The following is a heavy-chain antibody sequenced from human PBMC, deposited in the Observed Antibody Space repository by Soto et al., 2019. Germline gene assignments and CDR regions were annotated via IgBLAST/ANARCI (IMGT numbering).Heavy chain of an antibody. Sequence: SSKEPGYTFAGSSRYWVQQAHGQGLEWMGWINPNSGGTNYAQKFQGRVTMTRDTSISTAYMELSRLRSDDTAVYYCARVGIAAAGQSDYYYGMDVWGQGTTVTVSS. CDR2: INPNSGGT. J-gene: IGHJ6*02. D-gene: IGHD6-13*01. CDR3: ARVGIAAAGQSDYYYGMDV. CDR1: GYTFAGSS. V-gene: IGHV1-2*02.